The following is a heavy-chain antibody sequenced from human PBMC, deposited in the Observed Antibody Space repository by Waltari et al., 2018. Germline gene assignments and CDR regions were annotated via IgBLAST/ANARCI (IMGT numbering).Heavy chain of an antibody. CDR1: GDSMSTSDY. J-gene: IGHJ4*02. V-gene: IGHV4-4*02. D-gene: IGHD1-1*01. Sequence: QLQLQESGPGLVKPSGTLSLICAVSGDSMSTSDYWSWVRQPPGKGLEWIGQVRGDGKTNYNPSFASRVTMSLETSTYHFALKLTSATAAYTALYYCARDRGRGLYLDTWGQGTLVTVSP. CDR2: VRGDGKT. CDR3: ARDRGRGLYLDT.